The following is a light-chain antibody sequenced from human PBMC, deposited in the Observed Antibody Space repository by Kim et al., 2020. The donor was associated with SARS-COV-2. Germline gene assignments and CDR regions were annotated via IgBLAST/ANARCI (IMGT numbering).Light chain of an antibody. CDR1: SGSIDDNY. Sequence: GETVTMSYTRSSGSIDDNYVQWYQQRPGGVPTAVIYEDDQRPSGVSDRFSGSIDNSSNSASLTISGLRTEDEADYYCQSYNRDNVLFGGGTQLTVL. CDR3: QSYNRDNVL. CDR2: EDD. V-gene: IGLV6-57*03. J-gene: IGLJ2*01.